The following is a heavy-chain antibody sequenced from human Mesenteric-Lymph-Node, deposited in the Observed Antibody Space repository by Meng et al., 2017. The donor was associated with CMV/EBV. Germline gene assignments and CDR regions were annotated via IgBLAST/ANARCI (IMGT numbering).Heavy chain of an antibody. D-gene: IGHD3-10*01. CDR2: IKQDGSEK. J-gene: IGHJ4*02. V-gene: IGHV3-7*01. Sequence: GGSLRLSCAASGFTFSTFWMSWVRQAPGKGLEWVANIKQDGSEKYYVDSVKGRFTISRDNSKNTLYVQMNSLRAEDTAVYYCAKDTSLYYYGSGSGVDYWGQGTLVTVSS. CDR1: GFTFSTFW. CDR3: AKDTSLYYYGSGSGVDY.